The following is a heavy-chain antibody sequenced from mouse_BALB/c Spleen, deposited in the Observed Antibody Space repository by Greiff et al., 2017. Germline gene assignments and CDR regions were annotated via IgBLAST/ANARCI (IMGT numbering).Heavy chain of an antibody. V-gene: IGHV1S127*01. D-gene: IGHD1-1*01. CDR2: IDPSNSET. CDR1: GYTFTSYW. J-gene: IGHJ2*01. Sequence: QVQLQQSGPELVRPGASVKMSCKASGYTFTSYWMHWVKQRPGQGLEWIGMIDPSNSETRLNQKFKGKATLTADKSSSTAYMQLSSLASEDSAVYYCARRDYGSSYGFDYWGQGTTLTVSS. CDR3: ARRDYGSSYGFDY.